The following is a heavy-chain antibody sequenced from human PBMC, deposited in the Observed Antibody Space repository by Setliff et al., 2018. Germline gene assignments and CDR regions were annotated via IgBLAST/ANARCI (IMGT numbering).Heavy chain of an antibody. CDR3: ARSGYYSIDAFDI. CDR1: GGSISGGGYY. Sequence: SDTLSLTFTVSGGSISGGGYYWSWIRQHPRKGLEWIGYIYYSGSTNYTPSLKSRVTLSVDTSRNHFSLKLNSVTAADTAVYYCARSGYYSIDAFDIWGQGTMVTVAS. D-gene: IGHD3-22*01. CDR2: IYYSGST. J-gene: IGHJ3*02. V-gene: IGHV4-31*03.